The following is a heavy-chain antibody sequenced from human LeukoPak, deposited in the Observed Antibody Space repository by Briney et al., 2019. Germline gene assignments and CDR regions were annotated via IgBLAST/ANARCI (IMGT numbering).Heavy chain of an antibody. CDR3: ARSYIVVVPAAHFDY. D-gene: IGHD2-2*01. Sequence: GESLKISCEGSGYSFTSYWIGWVRQMPGKGLEWMGIIYPGDSDTRYSPSFQGQVTISADKSISTAYLQWSSLKASDTAMYYCARSYIVVVPAAHFDYWGQGTLVTVSS. CDR1: GYSFTSYW. J-gene: IGHJ4*02. CDR2: IYPGDSDT. V-gene: IGHV5-51*01.